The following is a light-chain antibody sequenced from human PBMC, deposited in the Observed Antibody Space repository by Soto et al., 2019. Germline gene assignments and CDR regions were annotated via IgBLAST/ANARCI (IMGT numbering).Light chain of an antibody. CDR3: NSYTSSSSYV. J-gene: IGLJ1*01. CDR1: SSDVGGYKY. CDR2: TVN. Sequence: QSALTQPASVSGSPGQSITISCTGTSSDVGGYKYVSWYQQHPGKAPKLLIYTVNNRPSGVSNRFSSSKSGNTASLTISGLQAEDEADYYCNSYTSSSSYVFGTGTKVTVL. V-gene: IGLV2-14*01.